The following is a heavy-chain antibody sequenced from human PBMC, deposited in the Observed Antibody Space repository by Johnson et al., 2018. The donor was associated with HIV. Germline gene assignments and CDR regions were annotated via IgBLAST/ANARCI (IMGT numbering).Heavy chain of an antibody. CDR1: GFTFSDYY. V-gene: IGHV3-11*01. CDR2: FSSSGSTI. CDR3: AKDMGYTSFGYGFEI. J-gene: IGHJ3*02. D-gene: IGHD6-13*01. Sequence: QMPLVESGGGLVKPGGSLRLSCAASGFTFSDYYMSWIRQAPGKGLAWVSYFSSSGSTIYYADSVKGRFPISRDNAKNSLYLQMNSLRAEDTALYYCAKDMGYTSFGYGFEIWGQGTMVTVSS.